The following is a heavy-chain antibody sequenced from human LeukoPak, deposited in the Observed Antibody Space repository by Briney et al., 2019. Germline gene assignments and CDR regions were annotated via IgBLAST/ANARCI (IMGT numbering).Heavy chain of an antibody. V-gene: IGHV5-10-1*01. D-gene: IGHD6-13*01. Sequence: GESLKISCKGSGYSFTTYWISWVRQMPGKGLEWMGMIDPSDSYTNYSPSFQGHVTISADKSISTAYLQWSSLQASDTAMYYRARQTYSITRFGSWGQGTPVTVSS. J-gene: IGHJ4*02. CDR3: ARQTYSITRFGS. CDR2: IDPSDSYT. CDR1: GYSFTTYW.